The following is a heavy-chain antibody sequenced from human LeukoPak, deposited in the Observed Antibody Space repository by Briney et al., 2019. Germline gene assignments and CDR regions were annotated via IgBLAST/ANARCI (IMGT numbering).Heavy chain of an antibody. D-gene: IGHD3-3*01. J-gene: IGHJ5*02. CDR3: ARHNYYNFWNALNWFDP. V-gene: IGHV4-39*01. Sequence: SETLSLTCAVSGDSINNNNYYWAWIRQSPGKGLEWIGSIYYRGSTYYNPSLKSRLIMSVDTAENHFSLRLTSVTAADTAIYYCARHNYYNFWNALNWFDPWGRGTLVTVSS. CDR1: GDSINNNNYY. CDR2: IYYRGST.